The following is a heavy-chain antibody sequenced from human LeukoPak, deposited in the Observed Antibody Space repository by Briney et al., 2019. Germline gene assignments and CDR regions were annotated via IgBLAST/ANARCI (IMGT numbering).Heavy chain of an antibody. V-gene: IGHV1-69*13. Sequence: SVNVSCKASGGTFSSYAISWVRQAPGQGLEWMGGIIPIFGTANYAQKFQGRVTITADESTSTAYMELSSLRSEDTAVYYCAREIGQQLVPYYYYGMDVWGQGTTVTVSS. CDR2: IIPIFGTA. CDR3: AREIGQQLVPYYYYGMDV. J-gene: IGHJ6*02. CDR1: GGTFSSYA. D-gene: IGHD6-13*01.